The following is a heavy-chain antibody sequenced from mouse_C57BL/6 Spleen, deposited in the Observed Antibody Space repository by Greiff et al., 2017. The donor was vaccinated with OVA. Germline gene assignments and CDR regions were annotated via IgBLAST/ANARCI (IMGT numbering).Heavy chain of an antibody. V-gene: IGHV1-69*01. Sequence: VQLQQPGAELVMPGASVKLSCKASGYTFTSYWMHWVKQRPGQGLEWIGEIDPSDSYTNYNQKFKGKSTLTVDKSSSTAYMQLSSLTSEDSAVYYCARSTMITTGGLYFDYWGQGTTLTVSS. J-gene: IGHJ2*01. D-gene: IGHD2-4*01. CDR2: IDPSDSYT. CDR3: ARSTMITTGGLYFDY. CDR1: GYTFTSYW.